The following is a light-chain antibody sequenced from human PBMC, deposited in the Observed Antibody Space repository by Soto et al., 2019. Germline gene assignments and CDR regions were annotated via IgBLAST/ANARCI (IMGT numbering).Light chain of an antibody. V-gene: IGKV3-15*01. Sequence: EIEMTQSPATLSVSQGDRVTLSCRASQSVRSNSAWYQQKPGQAPRLLIYGASLRATGIPARFSGSGYGTEFTLTITSLQSEDFAIYYCHQYNTWPLTFGGGTKVDIK. CDR1: QSVRSN. J-gene: IGKJ4*01. CDR2: GAS. CDR3: HQYNTWPLT.